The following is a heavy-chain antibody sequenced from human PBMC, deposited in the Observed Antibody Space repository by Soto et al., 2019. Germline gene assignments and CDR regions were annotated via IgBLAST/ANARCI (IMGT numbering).Heavy chain of an antibody. CDR1: GGAISGYY. CDR2: IYSSGST. V-gene: IGHV4-4*07. Sequence: SETLSLTCTVTGGAISGYYWTWIRQSDGEGLEWIGRIYSSGSTNYNPSLKSRVTISLDTSMNYFSLRLSSVTDADTAVYYCARGQRFSDWFDPWGQGTLVTVSS. J-gene: IGHJ5*02. CDR3: ARGQRFSDWFDP. D-gene: IGHD3-3*01.